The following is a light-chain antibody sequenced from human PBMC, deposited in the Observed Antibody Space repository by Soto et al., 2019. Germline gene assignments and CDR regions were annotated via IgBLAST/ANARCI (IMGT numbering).Light chain of an antibody. J-gene: IGLJ1*01. CDR1: SSNIGAGYD. Sequence: QSVLTQPPSVSGAPGQRVTISCTGSSSNIGAGYDVHWYQQFPGTAPRLLIYANNNRPSGVPDRFSGSKSGTSASLAITGLQAEDEADYFCCSYAGGYTYLFGTGTKLTVL. V-gene: IGLV1-40*01. CDR3: CSYAGGYTYL. CDR2: ANN.